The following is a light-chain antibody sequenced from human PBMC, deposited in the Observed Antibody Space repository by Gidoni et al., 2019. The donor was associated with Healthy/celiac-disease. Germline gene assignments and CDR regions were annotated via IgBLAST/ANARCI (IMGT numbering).Light chain of an antibody. CDR3: LQHNSYPRT. J-gene: IGKJ1*01. V-gene: IGKV1-17*01. Sequence: IQMTQSPSSLSASVGDRVTMTCPASQGIRNDLGWYQQKPGKAPKRLIYAASSLQRGVSSRFSSSGSGKEFTLTIRRLQPEDFATYYSLQHNSYPRTFGQGTKVEIK. CDR1: QGIRND. CDR2: AAS.